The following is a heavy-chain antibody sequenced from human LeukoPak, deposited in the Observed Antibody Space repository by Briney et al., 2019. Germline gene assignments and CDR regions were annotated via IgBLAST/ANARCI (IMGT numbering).Heavy chain of an antibody. J-gene: IGHJ4*02. CDR1: GFTFSSYW. Sequence: GGSLRLSCAASGFTFSSYWMSWVRQAPGKGREWVANIKQDGSEKYYVDSVKGRFTISRDNAKNSLYLQMNSLRAEDTAVYYCARGGDPYYDFWDINTGDYWGQGTLVTVSS. D-gene: IGHD3-3*01. CDR2: IKQDGSEK. CDR3: ARGGDPYYDFWDINTGDY. V-gene: IGHV3-7*01.